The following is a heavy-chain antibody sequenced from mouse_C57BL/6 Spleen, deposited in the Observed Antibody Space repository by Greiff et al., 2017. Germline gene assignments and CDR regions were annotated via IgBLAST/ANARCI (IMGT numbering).Heavy chain of an antibody. CDR1: GFSLTSYG. V-gene: IGHV2-9*01. J-gene: IGHJ4*01. Sequence: VKLMESGPGLVAPSQSLSITCTVSGFSLTSYGVDWVRQPPRKGLEWLGVIWGGGSTNYNSAPMSRLSISKDNSKSQVFLKMNSLQTDDTAMYYCAKKSYDYEDYAMDYWGQRTSVTVSS. CDR2: IWGGGST. D-gene: IGHD2-4*01. CDR3: AKKSYDYEDYAMDY.